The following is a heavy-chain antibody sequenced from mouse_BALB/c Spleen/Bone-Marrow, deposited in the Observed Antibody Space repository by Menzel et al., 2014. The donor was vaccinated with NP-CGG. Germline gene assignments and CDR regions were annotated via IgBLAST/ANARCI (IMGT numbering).Heavy chain of an antibody. CDR3: ARLNYYGNLFV. CDR2: INPEGSTI. Sequence: DVMLVESGGGLVQPGGSLKLSCAAPGFDFSRYWMSWVRQAPGKGLEWIGEINPEGSTINYTPSLKDKFIISRDNAKNTLYLQMSKVRSEDTALYYCARLNYYGNLFVWGAGTTVTVSS. J-gene: IGHJ1*01. CDR1: GFDFSRYW. D-gene: IGHD1-1*01. V-gene: IGHV4-1*02.